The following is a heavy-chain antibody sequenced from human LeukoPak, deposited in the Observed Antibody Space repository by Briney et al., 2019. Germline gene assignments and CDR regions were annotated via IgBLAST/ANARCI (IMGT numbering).Heavy chain of an antibody. Sequence: GGSLRLSCAASGFTVSSNYMSWVRQAPGKGLEWVSVIYSGGTTHYADSVKGRFTISRDNSKNTLYLQMNNLRAEDTAVYYCARGEVVAATTTPPFDYWGQGTLVTVSS. J-gene: IGHJ4*02. CDR1: GFTVSSNY. D-gene: IGHD2-15*01. CDR2: IYSGGTT. CDR3: ARGEVVAATTTPPFDY. V-gene: IGHV3-53*01.